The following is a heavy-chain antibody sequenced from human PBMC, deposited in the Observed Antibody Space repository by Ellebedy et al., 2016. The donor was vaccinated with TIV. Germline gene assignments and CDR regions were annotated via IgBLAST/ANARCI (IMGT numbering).Heavy chain of an antibody. D-gene: IGHD3-3*01. CDR2: ISYDGSNK. Sequence: GESLKISCAASGFTFSSYAMHWVRPAPGKGLEWVAVISYDGSNKYYADSVKGRFTISRDNSKNTLYLQMNSLRAEDTAVYYCARDNLEWLVSYYFDYWGQGTLVTVSS. J-gene: IGHJ4*02. CDR3: ARDNLEWLVSYYFDY. V-gene: IGHV3-30-3*01. CDR1: GFTFSSYA.